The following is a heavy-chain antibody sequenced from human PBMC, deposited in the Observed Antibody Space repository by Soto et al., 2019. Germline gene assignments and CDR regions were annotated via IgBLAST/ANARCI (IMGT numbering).Heavy chain of an antibody. CDR1: GGSFSGYY. Sequence: PSETLSLTCAVYGGSFSGYYWSWIRQPPGKGLEWIGEINHSGSTNYNPSLKSRVTISVDTSKNQFSLKLSSVTAADTAVYYCARDFRIAARFYYYRMDFWGQGTTVTVSS. CDR3: ARDFRIAARFYYYRMDF. CDR2: INHSGST. D-gene: IGHD6-13*01. V-gene: IGHV4-34*01. J-gene: IGHJ6*02.